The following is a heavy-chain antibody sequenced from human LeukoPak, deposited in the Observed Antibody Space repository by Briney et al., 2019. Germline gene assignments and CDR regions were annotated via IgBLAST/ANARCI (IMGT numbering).Heavy chain of an antibody. CDR2: ICYSGST. CDR3: ARHGILYYFDY. V-gene: IGHV4-59*08. J-gene: IGHJ4*02. CDR1: GGSISSYY. Sequence: SETLSLTCTVSGGSISSYYWSWIRQPPGKGLEWIGYICYSGSTNYNPSLKSRVTISVDTSKNQFSLKLSSVTAADTAVYYCARHGILYYFDYWGQGTLVTVSS. D-gene: IGHD2/OR15-2a*01.